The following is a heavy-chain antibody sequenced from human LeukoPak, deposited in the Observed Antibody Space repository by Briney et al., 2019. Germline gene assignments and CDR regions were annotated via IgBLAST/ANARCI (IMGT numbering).Heavy chain of an antibody. J-gene: IGHJ3*02. CDR3: VRGGGPSYKYNAFDI. D-gene: IGHD2-15*01. V-gene: IGHV3-48*03. Sequence: GGSLSLSCLVSGFNSSVFEMNWVRQAPGKGLEWVYYLTNSGSTTDYADSVKGRFTISRDNAKNSLYLQMSRLRAEDTAVYYCVRGGGPSYKYNAFDIWGQGTMVTVSS. CDR2: LTNSGSTT. CDR1: GFNSSVFE.